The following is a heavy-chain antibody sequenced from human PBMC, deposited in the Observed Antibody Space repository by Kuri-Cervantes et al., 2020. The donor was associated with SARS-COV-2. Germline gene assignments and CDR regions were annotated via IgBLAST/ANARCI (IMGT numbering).Heavy chain of an antibody. CDR3: ARQASIVGATTGFDY. CDR2: IHPGDSDT. J-gene: IGHJ4*02. CDR1: GYSFTSYW. D-gene: IGHD1-26*01. Sequence: GGSLRLSCKGSGYSFTSYWIGWVRQMPGKGLEWMGIIHPGDSDTRYSPSFQGQVTISADKSISTAYLQWSSLKASDTAMYYCARQASIVGATTGFDYWGQGTLVTVSS. V-gene: IGHV5-51*01.